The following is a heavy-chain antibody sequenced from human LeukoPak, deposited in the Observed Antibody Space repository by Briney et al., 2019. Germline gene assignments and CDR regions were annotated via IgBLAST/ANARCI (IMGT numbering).Heavy chain of an antibody. D-gene: IGHD4-17*01. CDR1: GFTFSSYA. Sequence: GGSLRLSCAASGFTFSSYAMSWVRQAPGKGLEWVSAISGSGGSTYYADSVKGRFTISRDNSKNTLYLQMNSLRAEDTAVYYCAKERRADGDYISAFDIWGQGTMVTVSS. V-gene: IGHV3-23*01. J-gene: IGHJ3*02. CDR2: ISGSGGST. CDR3: AKERRADGDYISAFDI.